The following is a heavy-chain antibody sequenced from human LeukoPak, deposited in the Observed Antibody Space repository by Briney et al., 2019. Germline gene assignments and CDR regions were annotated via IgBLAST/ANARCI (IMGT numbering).Heavy chain of an antibody. CDR3: AKPNTYDSSGYARI. V-gene: IGHV3-23*01. J-gene: IGHJ4*02. Sequence: PGGSLRLSCAASGFTFSSYWMHWVRQAPGKGLEWVSAISGSGGSTYYADSVKGRFTISRDNSKNTLYLQMNSLRAEDTAVYYCAKPNTYDSSGYARIWGQGTLVTVSS. D-gene: IGHD3-22*01. CDR1: GFTFSSYW. CDR2: ISGSGGST.